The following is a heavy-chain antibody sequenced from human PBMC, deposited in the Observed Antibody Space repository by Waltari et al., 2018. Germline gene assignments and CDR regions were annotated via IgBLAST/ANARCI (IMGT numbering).Heavy chain of an antibody. J-gene: IGHJ6*02. CDR2: INSNSGGT. CDR3: ARENYYFGLDV. V-gene: IGHV1-2*06. Sequence: QVHLVQSGAEVKKPGASVKVSCTASGYTFTGNYIHWVRQAPGQGLEWMERINSNSGGTNYAQKFQGRVTMTRDTSITTAYMELSSLRLDDTALYYCARENYYFGLDVWGQGTTVTVSS. CDR1: GYTFTGNY.